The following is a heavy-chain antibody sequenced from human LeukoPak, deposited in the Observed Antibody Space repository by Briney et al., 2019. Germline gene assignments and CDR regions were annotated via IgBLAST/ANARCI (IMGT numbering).Heavy chain of an antibody. V-gene: IGHV1-18*01. J-gene: IGHJ4*02. Sequence: VASVKVSCKASGYTFTSYGISWVRQAPGQGLEWMGWISAYNGNTNYAQKLQGRVTMTTDTSTSTAYMELRSLRSDDTAVYYCARDPPSLYGYVFQHYLDYWGQGTLVTVSS. CDR3: ARDPPSLYGYVFQHYLDY. D-gene: IGHD3-16*01. CDR2: ISAYNGNT. CDR1: GYTFTSYG.